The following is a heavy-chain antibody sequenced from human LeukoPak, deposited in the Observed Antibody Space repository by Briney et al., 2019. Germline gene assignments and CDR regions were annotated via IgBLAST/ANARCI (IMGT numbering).Heavy chain of an antibody. CDR2: LNSGGTT. Sequence: GGSLRLSCAASGFTVSTKYMAWVRQAPGKGLEWVSFLNSGGTTNYADSVKGRFTISRDYSKNTPNLQMNSLRAEDTAVYYCAKDARITGTTSRAFDIWGQGTMVTVSS. CDR3: AKDARITGTTSRAFDI. J-gene: IGHJ3*02. CDR1: GFTVSTKY. V-gene: IGHV3-66*01. D-gene: IGHD1-20*01.